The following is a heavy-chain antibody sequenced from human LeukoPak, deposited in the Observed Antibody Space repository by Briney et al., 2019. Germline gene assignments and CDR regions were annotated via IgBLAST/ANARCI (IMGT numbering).Heavy chain of an antibody. V-gene: IGHV3-66*01. CDR3: ARVGISYYFDY. J-gene: IGHJ4*02. CDR1: GFTVSSNY. CDR2: IYSGGST. D-gene: IGHD3-3*02. Sequence: GGSLRLSCAASGFTVSSNYMSWVRRAPGKGLEWVSVIYSGGSTYYADSVKGRFTISRDNSKNTLYLQMNSLRAEDTAVYYCARVGISYYFDYWGQGTLVTVSS.